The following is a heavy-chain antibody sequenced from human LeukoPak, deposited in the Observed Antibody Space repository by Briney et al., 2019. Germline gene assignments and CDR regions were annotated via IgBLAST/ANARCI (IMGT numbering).Heavy chain of an antibody. CDR1: GFTFNNYA. V-gene: IGHV3-23*01. CDR2: ISGDSAYI. D-gene: IGHD3-16*01. CDR3: ARGGGLDV. J-gene: IGHJ6*02. Sequence: PGGSLRLSCAASGFTFNNYAMTWVRQAPGKGLEWVSAISGDSAYIYYADSVKGRFTTSRDNAKNSLYLQMSNLRAEDTAVYFCARGGGLDVWGQGATVTVSS.